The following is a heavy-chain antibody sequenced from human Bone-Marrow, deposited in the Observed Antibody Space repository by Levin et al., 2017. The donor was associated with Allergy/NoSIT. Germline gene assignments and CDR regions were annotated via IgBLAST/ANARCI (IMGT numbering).Heavy chain of an antibody. D-gene: IGHD2-15*01. CDR3: VPLWGCSGGSCQNGIFDY. CDR2: ISYDGSNK. Sequence: GESLKISCAASGFTFSSYGMHWVRQAPGKGLEWVAVISYDGSNKYYADSVKGRFTISRDNSKNTLYLQMNSLRAEDTAVYYCVPLWGCSGGSCQNGIFDYWGQGTLVTVSS. J-gene: IGHJ4*02. V-gene: IGHV3-30*03. CDR1: GFTFSSYG.